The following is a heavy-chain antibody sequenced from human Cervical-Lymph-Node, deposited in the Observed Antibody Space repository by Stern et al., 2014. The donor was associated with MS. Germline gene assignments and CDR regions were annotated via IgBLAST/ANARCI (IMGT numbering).Heavy chain of an antibody. CDR3: AREVTAVAGFDS. D-gene: IGHD6-19*01. Sequence: QVQLGQSGGGLVQPGGSLRLSCEASGFTFGDYFMAWIRQAPGKGLEFVSYISSTGSTVKTADSVKGRFTISRDNSKNSLYLQMNSLSADDTAVYYCAREVTAVAGFDSWGQGTLVTVSS. CDR2: ISSTGSTV. V-gene: IGHV3-11*01. J-gene: IGHJ4*02. CDR1: GFTFGDYF.